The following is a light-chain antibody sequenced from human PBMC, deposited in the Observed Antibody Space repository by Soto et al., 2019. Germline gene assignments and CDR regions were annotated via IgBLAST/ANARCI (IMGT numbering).Light chain of an antibody. V-gene: IGKV3-11*01. CDR1: QSVNSY. CDR3: QQRSNSPSA. J-gene: IGKJ5*01. CDR2: DAF. Sequence: IVLTQYPGTLSLSPGERDTLSFRASQSVNSYLAWYQQKPGQAPRLLIYDAFNRATGIPARFSGSGSGTDFTLTISSLEPEDFAVYYCQQRSNSPSAFGQGTRLEI.